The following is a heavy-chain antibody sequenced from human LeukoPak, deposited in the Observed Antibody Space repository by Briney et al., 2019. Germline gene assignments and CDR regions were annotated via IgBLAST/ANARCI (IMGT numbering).Heavy chain of an antibody. CDR2: ISYDGSNK. Sequence: GGSLRLSCAASGFTFSSYGMHWVRQAPGKGLEWVAVISYDGSNKYYADSVKGRFTISRDNSKNTLYLQMNSLRAEDTAVYYCAKDCALEVAYFDYWGQGTLVTVSS. CDR3: AKDCALEVAYFDY. V-gene: IGHV3-30*18. CDR1: GFTFSSYG. J-gene: IGHJ4*02. D-gene: IGHD2-21*01.